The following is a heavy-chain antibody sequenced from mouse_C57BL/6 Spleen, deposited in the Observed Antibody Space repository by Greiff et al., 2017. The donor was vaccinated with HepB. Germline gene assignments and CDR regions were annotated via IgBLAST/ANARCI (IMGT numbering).Heavy chain of an antibody. D-gene: IGHD2-2*01. CDR3: ARPEGYDGGDVDV. Sequence: VKLVASGGGLVKPGGSLKLSCAASGFTFSSYAMSWVRQTPEKRLAWVATISAGGSYTYYPDNVKGRFTISRDNAKNNLYLQMSHLTAEDTARYYWARPEGYDGGDVDVGGTGTTVTVAS. CDR2: ISAGGSYT. V-gene: IGHV5-4*03. J-gene: IGHJ1*03. CDR1: GFTFSSYA.